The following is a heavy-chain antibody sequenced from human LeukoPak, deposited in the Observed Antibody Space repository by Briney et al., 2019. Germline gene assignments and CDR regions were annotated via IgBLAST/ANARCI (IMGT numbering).Heavy chain of an antibody. D-gene: IGHD3-22*01. Sequence: ASVKVSCKVSGYTLTELSMHWVRQAPGKGLEWMGGFEPEDGETIYAQKFQGRVTMTEDTSTDTAYMELSSLRSEDTAVYYYATNTGAMIVVSGRDAFDIWGQGTMVTVSS. V-gene: IGHV1-24*01. CDR2: FEPEDGET. J-gene: IGHJ3*02. CDR3: ATNTGAMIVVSGRDAFDI. CDR1: GYTLTELS.